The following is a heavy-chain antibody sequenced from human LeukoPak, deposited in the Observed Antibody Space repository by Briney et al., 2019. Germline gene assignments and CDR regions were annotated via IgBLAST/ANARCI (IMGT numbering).Heavy chain of an antibody. CDR2: ISYDGSNK. V-gene: IGHV3-30*01. CDR3: ARDSSSSEGGGDFDY. CDR1: GFTFSSYA. J-gene: IGHJ4*02. D-gene: IGHD6-6*01. Sequence: PGRSLRLSCAASGFTFSSYAMHWVRQAPGKELEWVAVISYDGSNKYYADSVKGRFTISRDNSKNTLYLQMNSLRAEDTAVYYCARDSSSSEGGGDFDYWGQGTLVTVSS.